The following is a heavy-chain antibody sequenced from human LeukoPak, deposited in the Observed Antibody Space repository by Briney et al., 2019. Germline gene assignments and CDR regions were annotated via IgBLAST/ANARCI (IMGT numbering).Heavy chain of an antibody. CDR1: GGSISSISYY. D-gene: IGHD6-6*01. CDR2: MYYSGST. CDR3: ARATRAARHFDY. Sequence: PSETLSLTCTVSGGSISSISYYWGWIRQPPGKGLEWIVSMYYSGSTYNNPSLKSRVTISVDTSKNQFSLKLSSVTAADTAVYYCARATRAARHFDYWGQGTLVTVSS. J-gene: IGHJ4*02. V-gene: IGHV4-39*07.